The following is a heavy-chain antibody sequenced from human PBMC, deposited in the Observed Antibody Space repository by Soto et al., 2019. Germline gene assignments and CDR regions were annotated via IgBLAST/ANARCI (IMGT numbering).Heavy chain of an antibody. CDR2: ISSSSSYI. D-gene: IGHD4-17*01. CDR3: AGLVDYDDYYYGMYV. Sequence: GGSLRLSCPASGFTFNAAYMTWVRQAPGKGLEWVSSISSSSSYIYYADSEKGRFTISRDNAKNSLYLQMNSLSAVDTAVYYCAGLVDYDDYYYGMYVCGQGTTVTDSS. J-gene: IGHJ6*02. CDR1: GFTFNAAY. V-gene: IGHV3-21*01.